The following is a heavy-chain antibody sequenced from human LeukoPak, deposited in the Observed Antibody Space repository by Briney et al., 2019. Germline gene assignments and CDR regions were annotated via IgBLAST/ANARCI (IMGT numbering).Heavy chain of an antibody. CDR2: IYYSGST. J-gene: IGHJ5*02. D-gene: IGHD2-2*01. V-gene: IGHV4-39*07. Sequence: SETLSLTCTVSGGSISSNNYYWGWIRQPPGKGLEWIASIYYSGSTYYNPSLRSRVTISVDTSKNQFSLKLSSVTAADTAVYYCARDREYCSSTSCYGGWFDPWGQGTLVTVSS. CDR1: GGSISSNNYY. CDR3: ARDREYCSSTSCYGGWFDP.